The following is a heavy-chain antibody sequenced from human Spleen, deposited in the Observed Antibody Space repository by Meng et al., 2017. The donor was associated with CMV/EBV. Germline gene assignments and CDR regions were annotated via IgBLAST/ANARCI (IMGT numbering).Heavy chain of an antibody. V-gene: IGHV3-23*01. CDR1: GLSISRYW. J-gene: IGHJ5*02. D-gene: IGHD3-3*01. Sequence: GESLKISCAASGLSISRYWMSWVRQAPGKGLEWVSAISGNGGSTYYADSVKGRFTISRDNSKNTLYLQMNSLRAEDTAVYYCAKFSPFGGAGSWGQGTLVTVS. CDR2: ISGNGGST. CDR3: AKFSPFGGAGS.